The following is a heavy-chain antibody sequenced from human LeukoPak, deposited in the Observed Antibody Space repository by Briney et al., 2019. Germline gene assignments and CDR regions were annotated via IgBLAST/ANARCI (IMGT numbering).Heavy chain of an antibody. CDR2: INPNGGGT. CDR1: GYTFTGYY. CDR3: ARDMTYYYDSSGYYYFDY. D-gene: IGHD3-22*01. V-gene: IGHV1-2*02. Sequence: ASVKVSCKASGYTFTGYYMHWVRQAPGQGLEWMGWINPNGGGTNYAQKFQGRVTMTRDTSISTAYMELSRLRSDDTAVYYCARDMTYYYDSSGYYYFDYWGQGTLVTVSS. J-gene: IGHJ4*02.